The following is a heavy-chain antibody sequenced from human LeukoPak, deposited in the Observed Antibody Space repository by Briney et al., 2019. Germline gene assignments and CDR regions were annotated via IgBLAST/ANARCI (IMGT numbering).Heavy chain of an antibody. D-gene: IGHD3/OR15-3a*01. V-gene: IGHV3-23*01. CDR1: GFTFSSYA. Sequence: GGSLRLSCAASGFTFSSYAMSWARQAPGKGLEWVSAISGSGGSTYYADSVKGRFTISRDNSKNTLYLQMNSLRAEDTAVYYCAKDLAFGRARISWGQGTLVTVSS. CDR3: AKDLAFGRARIS. CDR2: ISGSGGST. J-gene: IGHJ5*02.